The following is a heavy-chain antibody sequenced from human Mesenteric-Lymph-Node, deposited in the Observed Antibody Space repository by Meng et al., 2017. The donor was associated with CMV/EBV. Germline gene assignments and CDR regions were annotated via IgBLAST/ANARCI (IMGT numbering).Heavy chain of an antibody. CDR3: ATLDQWNAFGR. Sequence: GESLKISCAASGLPFSDIWMNWVRQAPGKGLEWVGRIKSKGSGGTIDFAAAVKDRFTISRDDSQGTLFLQMNNLKIEDTAVYYCATLDQWNAFGRWGQGTMVTVSS. V-gene: IGHV3-15*01. CDR2: IKSKGSGGTI. CDR1: GLPFSDIW. J-gene: IGHJ3*02. D-gene: IGHD6-19*01.